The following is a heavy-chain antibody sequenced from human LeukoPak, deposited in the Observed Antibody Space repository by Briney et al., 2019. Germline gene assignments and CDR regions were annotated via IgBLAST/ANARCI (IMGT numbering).Heavy chain of an antibody. CDR2: IRYDGSDK. CDR1: GFNFRNDD. Sequence: PGGSLRLSCAASGFNFRNDDMHWVRQAPGKGLEWVAFIRYDGSDKYYADSVKGRFTISRDNSKNTLYLQMNSLRTEDTAVYYCAKGDTSWGQGTLVTVSS. V-gene: IGHV3-30*02. D-gene: IGHD2-21*02. J-gene: IGHJ5*02. CDR3: AKGDTS.